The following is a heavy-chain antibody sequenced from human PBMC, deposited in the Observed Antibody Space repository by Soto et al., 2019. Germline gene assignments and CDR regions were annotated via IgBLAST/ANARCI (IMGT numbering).Heavy chain of an antibody. CDR2: IYHSGST. J-gene: IGHJ5*02. Sequence: THSHTCTVSGVSIISGGYSWSWIRQPPGKGLEWIGYIYHSGSTYYNPSLKSRVTISVDRSKNQFSLKLSSVTAADTAVYYCARVPSPWGQGTLVTVSS. V-gene: IGHV4-30-2*01. CDR3: ARVPSP. CDR1: GVSIISGGYS.